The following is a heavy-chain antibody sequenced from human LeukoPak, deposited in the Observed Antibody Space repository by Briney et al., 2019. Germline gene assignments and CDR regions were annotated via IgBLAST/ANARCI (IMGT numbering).Heavy chain of an antibody. J-gene: IGHJ4*02. CDR3: ARGVRDVLQTLTAGYYFDY. V-gene: IGHV3-30-3*01. D-gene: IGHD5-24*01. CDR2: RSYDGSNK. Sequence: GRSLRLSCAASGFTFSSYAMHWVRQAPGKGLEWVAVRSYDGSNKYYADSVKGRFTISRDNSKNTLYLQMNSLRAEDTAVYYCARGVRDVLQTLTAGYYFDYWGQGTLVTVSS. CDR1: GFTFSSYA.